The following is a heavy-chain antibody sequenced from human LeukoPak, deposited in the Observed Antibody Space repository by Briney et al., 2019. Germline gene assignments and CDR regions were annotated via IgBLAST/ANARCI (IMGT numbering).Heavy chain of an antibody. D-gene: IGHD1-26*01. CDR1: GFTFSRYT. Sequence: PGGSLRLSCAASGFTFSRYTMNWVRQAPGKGLEWVSVFSSSGSTHYADSVKGRFTISRDNSKNTLYLQMSSLRAEDTAVYYCARGRGGSYHYWGQGTLVTVSS. J-gene: IGHJ4*02. CDR3: ARGRGGSYHY. CDR2: FSSSGST. V-gene: IGHV3-23*01.